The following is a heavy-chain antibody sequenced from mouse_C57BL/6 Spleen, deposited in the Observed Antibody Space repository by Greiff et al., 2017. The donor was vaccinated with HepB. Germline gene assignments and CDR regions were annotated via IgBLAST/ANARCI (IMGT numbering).Heavy chain of an antibody. CDR2: IDPEDGET. J-gene: IGHJ3*01. D-gene: IGHD2-2*01. CDR1: GFNIKDYY. CDR3: VVYYGYDEGFAY. V-gene: IGHV14-2*01. Sequence: EVKLVESGAELVKPGASVKLSCTASGFNIKDYYMHWVKQRTEQGLEWIGRIDPEDGETKYAPKFQGKATITADTSSNTAYLQLSSLTSEDTAVYYCVVYYGYDEGFAYWGQGTLVTVSA.